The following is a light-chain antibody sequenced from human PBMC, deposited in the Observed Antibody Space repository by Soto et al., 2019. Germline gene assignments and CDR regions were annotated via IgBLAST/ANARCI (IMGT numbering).Light chain of an antibody. Sequence: DIQMTQSPSSLSASVGDRVTITCRASQDISVYLAWYQQKPGKVPKLLIYSASALQSGVPSRFSGSGSGPDFTLTISSLQPEDVATYFCQKFTTAPLTFGQGTRLEIK. CDR3: QKFTTAPLT. V-gene: IGKV1-27*01. CDR2: SAS. CDR1: QDISVY. J-gene: IGKJ5*01.